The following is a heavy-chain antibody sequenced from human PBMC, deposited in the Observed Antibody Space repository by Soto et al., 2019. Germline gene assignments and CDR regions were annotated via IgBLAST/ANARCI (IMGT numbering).Heavy chain of an antibody. Sequence: SRLRLVNPTQTLKLTCTFSGFSLRTSGVGLGWIRQPPGKALEWLALIYWNDDKRYSPSLKSRLTITKDTSKNQVVLTMTNMDPVDTATYYCAHILSSGERQQLWRYVNWFDPWVQGTLVTVPA. CDR1: GFSLRTSGVG. D-gene: IGHD6-13*01. CDR2: IYWNDDK. V-gene: IGHV2-5*01. J-gene: IGHJ5*02. CDR3: AHILSSGERQQLWRYVNWFDP.